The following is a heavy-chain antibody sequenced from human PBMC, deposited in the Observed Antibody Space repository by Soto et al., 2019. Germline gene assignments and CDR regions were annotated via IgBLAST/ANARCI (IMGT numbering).Heavy chain of an antibody. CDR3: ARIPAFDYSNYGGMDV. CDR1: GYTFTSYD. D-gene: IGHD4-4*01. J-gene: IGHJ6*02. Sequence: VKFSCKASGYTFTSYDINWVRQATGQGLEWMGWMNPNSGNTGYAQKFQGRVTMTRNTSISTAYMELSSLRSEDTAVYYCARIPAFDYSNYGGMDVWGQGTTVTVSS. V-gene: IGHV1-8*01. CDR2: MNPNSGNT.